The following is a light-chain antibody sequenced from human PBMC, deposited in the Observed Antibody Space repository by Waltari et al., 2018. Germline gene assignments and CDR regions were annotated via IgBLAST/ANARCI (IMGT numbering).Light chain of an antibody. Sequence: NFILTQPHSVSESPGKTVTISCTRISGSIASNYVQWYQQRPGSSPTTVIYEDNQSPSGVPDRFSGSIDSSSNSASLTISGLETEDEADYYCQSYDSTNLWVFGGGTKLTVL. CDR2: EDN. CDR1: SGSIASNY. CDR3: QSYDSTNLWV. V-gene: IGLV6-57*01. J-gene: IGLJ3*02.